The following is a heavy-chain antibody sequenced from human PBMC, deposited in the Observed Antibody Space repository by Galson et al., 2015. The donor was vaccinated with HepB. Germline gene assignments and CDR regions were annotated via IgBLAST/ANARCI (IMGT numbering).Heavy chain of an antibody. CDR1: GFTFDSYG. CDR2: ISGDGSRT. CDR3: AKNPDYDFWNVGTAFHY. J-gene: IGHJ4*02. V-gene: IGHV3-23*01. Sequence: SLRLSCAASGFTFDSYGMSWVRQAPGKGLEWVSSISGDGSRTYYADSVKGRFIVSRDNSKNMLYLQMNSLKGEDTAVYYCAKNPDYDFWNVGTAFHYWGQGTLVTVSS. D-gene: IGHD3-3*01.